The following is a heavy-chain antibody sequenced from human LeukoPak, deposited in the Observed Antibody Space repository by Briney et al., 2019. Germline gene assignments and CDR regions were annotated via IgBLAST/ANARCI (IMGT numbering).Heavy chain of an antibody. CDR3: ARDTGVTLDAFDI. Sequence: GASVKVSCKASGYTFTSYYMHWVRQAPGQGLEWMGWINPNSGGTNYAQKFQGRVTMTRDTSISTAYMELSRLRSDDTAVYYCARDTGVTLDAFDIWGQGTMVAVSS. D-gene: IGHD2-21*02. J-gene: IGHJ3*02. CDR2: INPNSGGT. V-gene: IGHV1-2*02. CDR1: GYTFTSYY.